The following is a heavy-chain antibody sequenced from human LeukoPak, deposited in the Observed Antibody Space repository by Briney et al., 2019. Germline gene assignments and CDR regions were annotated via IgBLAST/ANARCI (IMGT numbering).Heavy chain of an antibody. CDR2: ISAYNGNT. Sequence: ASVKVSCKASGYTFTSYGISWVRQAPGQGLEWMGWISAYNGNTNYAQKLQGRVTMTTDTSTSTAYMELRSLRSDDTAVYHCARAGFTYYYDSSGYLQDYWGQGTLVTVSS. CDR1: GYTFTSYG. V-gene: IGHV1-18*01. D-gene: IGHD3-22*01. J-gene: IGHJ4*02. CDR3: ARAGFTYYYDSSGYLQDY.